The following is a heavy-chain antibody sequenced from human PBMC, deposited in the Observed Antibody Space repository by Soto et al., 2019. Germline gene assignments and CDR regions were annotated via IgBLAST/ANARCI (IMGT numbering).Heavy chain of an antibody. J-gene: IGHJ6*03. D-gene: IGHD3-10*01. CDR1: GFTFSDYY. CDR2: ISSSGSTI. Sequence: QVQLVESGGGLVKPGGSLRLSCAASGFTFSDYYMSWIRQAPGKGLEWVSYISSSGSTIYYADSVKGRFTISSDNAKNSLYLQMNSLRAEDTAVYYCARTMVRGVMTRQPYYYMDVWGKGTTVTVSS. V-gene: IGHV3-11*01. CDR3: ARTMVRGVMTRQPYYYMDV.